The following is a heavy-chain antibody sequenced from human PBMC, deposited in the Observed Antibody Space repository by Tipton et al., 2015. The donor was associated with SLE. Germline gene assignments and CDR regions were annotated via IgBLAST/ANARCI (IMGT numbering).Heavy chain of an antibody. J-gene: IGHJ3*02. CDR2: IYYSGST. V-gene: IGHV4-59*01. CDR3: ATCQQDDAFDI. CDR1: GGSISSYY. Sequence: TLSLTCTVSGGSISSYYWSWIRQPPGKGLEWIGYIYYSGSTYYNPSLKSRVTISVDTSKNQFSLKLSSVTAADTAVYYCATCQQDDAFDIWGQGTMVTVSS. D-gene: IGHD6-13*01.